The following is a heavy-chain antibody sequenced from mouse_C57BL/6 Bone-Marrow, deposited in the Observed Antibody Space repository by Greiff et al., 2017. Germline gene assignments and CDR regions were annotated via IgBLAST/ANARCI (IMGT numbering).Heavy chain of an antibody. J-gene: IGHJ2*01. D-gene: IGHD1-1*01. Sequence: QVQLQQPGAELVKPGASVKLSCKASGYTFTSYWMHWVKQRPGQGLEWIGMIHPNSGGTNYNEKFKSKATLTVDKSSSTAYMQLSSLTSEDSAVYYCARRGYYYGSQILYYFDYWGQGTTLTVSS. V-gene: IGHV1-64*01. CDR3: ARRGYYYGSQILYYFDY. CDR1: GYTFTSYW. CDR2: IHPNSGGT.